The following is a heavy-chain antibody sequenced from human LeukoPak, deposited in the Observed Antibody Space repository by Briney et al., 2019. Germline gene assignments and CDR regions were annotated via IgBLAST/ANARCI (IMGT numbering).Heavy chain of an antibody. Sequence: SVKVSCKASGGTFSSYAISWVRQAPGQGLEWMGRIIPIFGTANYAQKFQGRVTITTDESTSTAYMELSSLRSEDTAVYYCARGPLGRRGYSGYVSFDYWGQGTLVTVSS. J-gene: IGHJ4*02. D-gene: IGHD5-12*01. CDR2: IIPIFGTA. V-gene: IGHV1-69*05. CDR3: ARGPLGRRGYSGYVSFDY. CDR1: GGTFSSYA.